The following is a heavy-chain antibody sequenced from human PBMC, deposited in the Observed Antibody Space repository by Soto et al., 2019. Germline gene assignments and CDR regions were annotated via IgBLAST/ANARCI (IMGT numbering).Heavy chain of an antibody. CDR1: GYSFTSYW. V-gene: IGHV5-51*01. D-gene: IGHD3-22*01. CDR3: ARVQGSYYYDSSGYSQWNYYYGMDV. J-gene: IGHJ6*02. CDR2: IYPGDSDT. Sequence: GESLKISCKGSGYSFTSYWIGWVRQMPGKGLEWMGIIYPGDSDTRYSPSFQGQVTISADKSISTAYLQWSSLKASDTAMYYCARVQGSYYYDSSGYSQWNYYYGMDVWGQGTTVTV.